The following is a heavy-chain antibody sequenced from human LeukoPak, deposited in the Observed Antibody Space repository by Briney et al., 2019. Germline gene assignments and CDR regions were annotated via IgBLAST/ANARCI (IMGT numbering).Heavy chain of an antibody. CDR2: ISSSGSTI. D-gene: IGHD3/OR15-3a*01. CDR3: ARVISAGDFIWFDP. CDR1: GFTFSDYY. J-gene: IGHJ5*02. V-gene: IGHV3-11*01. Sequence: GGSLRLSCAASGFTFSDYYMSWIRQAPGKGLEWVSYISSSGSTIYYADSVKGRFTISRDNAKNSLYLQMNSLRAEDTAVYYCARVISAGDFIWFDPWGQGTLVTVSS.